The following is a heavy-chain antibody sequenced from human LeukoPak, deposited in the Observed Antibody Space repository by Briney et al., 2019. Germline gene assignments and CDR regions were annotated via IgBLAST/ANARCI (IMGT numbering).Heavy chain of an antibody. CDR1: GGSITDYF. CDR3: ARDDRVSGTFLRWFDP. Sequence: SETLSLTCTVSGGSITDYFWSWIPQPAGKGLEWIGHIYKSGSTDYNPSLKSRVTVSMDPSKSQFSLNLRSVTAADTAVYYCARDDRVSGTFLRWFDPWGQGTLVTVSS. CDR2: IYKSGST. D-gene: IGHD1-26*01. J-gene: IGHJ5*02. V-gene: IGHV4-4*07.